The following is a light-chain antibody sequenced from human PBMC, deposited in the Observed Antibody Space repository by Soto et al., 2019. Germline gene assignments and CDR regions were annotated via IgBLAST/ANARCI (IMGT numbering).Light chain of an antibody. J-gene: IGLJ1*01. CDR2: DVT. Sequence: QSALTQPRSVSGSPGQSVTISCTGTSSDVGGYNLVSWYQQHPGKAPKVMIYDVTKRPSGVPDRFSGSKSDNTASLTISGLQAEDEADYYCCSYAGSSLYVFGTGTKVTVL. CDR1: SSDVGGYNL. CDR3: CSYAGSSLYV. V-gene: IGLV2-11*01.